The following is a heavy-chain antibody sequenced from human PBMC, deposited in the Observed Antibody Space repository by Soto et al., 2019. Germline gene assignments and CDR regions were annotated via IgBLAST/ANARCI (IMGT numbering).Heavy chain of an antibody. CDR3: ASHPVRGSYAYYYGMDV. V-gene: IGHV1-69*12. CDR1: GGTSNSYA. CDR2: IIPIFGTA. J-gene: IGHJ6*02. Sequence: QVQLVQSGAEVKKPGSSVKVSCKASGGTSNSYAISWVRQAPGQGLEWMGGIIPIFGTADYAQKFQGRVTITADESTSTAYMELSSLRSEDTAVYYCASHPVRGSYAYYYGMDVWGQGTTVTVSS. D-gene: IGHD1-26*01.